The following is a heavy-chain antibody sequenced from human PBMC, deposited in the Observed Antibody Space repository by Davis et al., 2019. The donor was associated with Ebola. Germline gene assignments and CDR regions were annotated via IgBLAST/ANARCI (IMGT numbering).Heavy chain of an antibody. CDR1: GFTFSSYA. J-gene: IGHJ6*02. Sequence: GGSLTLSCAASGFTFSSYAMSWVRQAPGKGLEWVSAISGSGGSTYYADSVKGRFTISRDNSKNTLYLQMNSLRAEDTAVYYCAKGRSSGYYGYYYGMDVWGQGTTVTVSS. V-gene: IGHV3-23*01. D-gene: IGHD3-22*01. CDR2: ISGSGGST. CDR3: AKGRSSGYYGYYYGMDV.